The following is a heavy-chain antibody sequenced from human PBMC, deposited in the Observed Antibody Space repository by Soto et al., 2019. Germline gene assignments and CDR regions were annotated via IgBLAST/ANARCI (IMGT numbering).Heavy chain of an antibody. J-gene: IGHJ6*02. D-gene: IGHD3-10*01. V-gene: IGHV3-7*05. CDR2: MNQDGNER. Sequence: EVQLVESGGGLVQPGGSLRLSCGVSGFTFGDYWMTWVRQAPGKGLEWVANMNQDGNERFYVDSVKGRFTISRDNAKNSLYLQMNSPRAEDTAVYYCASLRISYAVDVWGQGTTVTVSS. CDR1: GFTFGDYW. CDR3: ASLRISYAVDV.